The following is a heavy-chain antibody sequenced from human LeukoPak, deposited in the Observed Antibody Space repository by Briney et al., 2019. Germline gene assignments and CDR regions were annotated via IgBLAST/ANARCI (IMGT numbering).Heavy chain of an antibody. Sequence: PSETLSLTCAVYGGSVSLYNWNWIRQPPGKGLEWIGKVNDYGSIDYNPSLMSRVAISIDKSKNQFSLNLSSVTAADTAVYYCASWDIVVATRNFGYWGQGTLVTVSS. D-gene: IGHD5-12*01. CDR2: VNDYGSI. V-gene: IGHV4-34*01. CDR3: ASWDIVVATRNFGY. CDR1: GGSVSLYN. J-gene: IGHJ4*02.